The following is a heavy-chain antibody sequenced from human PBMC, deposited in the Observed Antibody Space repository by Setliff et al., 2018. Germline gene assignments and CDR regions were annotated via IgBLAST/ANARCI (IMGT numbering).Heavy chain of an antibody. J-gene: IGHJ4*02. Sequence: SETLSLTCGASGGSFSDYYWTWIRQTPGKGLEWIGEINHSGSTKCNPSLKSRVTISVDTPKNQFSLELTSVTAADTAVYYCARAPRYFDPTGSYFDFWGQGTLVTVSS. D-gene: IGHD3-22*01. CDR3: ARAPRYFDPTGSYFDF. V-gene: IGHV4-34*01. CDR2: INHSGST. CDR1: GGSFSDYY.